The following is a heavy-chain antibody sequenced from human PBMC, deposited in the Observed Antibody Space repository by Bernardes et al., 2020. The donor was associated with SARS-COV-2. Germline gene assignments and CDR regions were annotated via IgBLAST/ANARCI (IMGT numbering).Heavy chain of an antibody. Sequence: SETLSLTCAVYGGSFSGYYWSWIRQPPGKGLEWIGEINHSGSTNYNPSLKSRVTISVDTSKNQFSLKLSSVTAADTAVYYCARGKVTMVRGVFDYWGQGTLVNVSS. CDR2: INHSGST. J-gene: IGHJ4*02. CDR1: GGSFSGYY. V-gene: IGHV4-34*01. CDR3: ARGKVTMVRGVFDY. D-gene: IGHD3-10*01.